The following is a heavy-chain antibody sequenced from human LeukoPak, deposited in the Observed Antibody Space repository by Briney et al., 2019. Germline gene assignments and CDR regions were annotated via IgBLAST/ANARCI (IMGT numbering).Heavy chain of an antibody. J-gene: IGHJ4*02. Sequence: SETLSLTCTVSGGSISSRSYYWGWIRQPPGKGLEWIGSIYYSGSTYYNPSLKSRVTISVDTSKNQFSLKLSSVTAADTAVYYCARGGYYDSSGYLEQWGQGTLVTVSS. CDR1: GGSISSRSYY. CDR3: ARGGYYDSSGYLEQ. D-gene: IGHD3-22*01. V-gene: IGHV4-39*01. CDR2: IYYSGST.